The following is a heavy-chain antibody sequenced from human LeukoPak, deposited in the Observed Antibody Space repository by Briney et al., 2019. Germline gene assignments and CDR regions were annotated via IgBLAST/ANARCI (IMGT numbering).Heavy chain of an antibody. Sequence: PSETLSLTCTVSGGSISSGSYYWSWIRQPAGKGLEWIGRIYTSGSTNYNPSLKSRVTISVDTSKNQFSLKLSSVTAADTAVYYCARVSTWDVVPAALRVGYAFDIWGQGTMVTVSS. D-gene: IGHD2-2*01. J-gene: IGHJ3*02. CDR3: ARVSTWDVVPAALRVGYAFDI. V-gene: IGHV4-61*02. CDR1: GGSISSGSYY. CDR2: IYTSGST.